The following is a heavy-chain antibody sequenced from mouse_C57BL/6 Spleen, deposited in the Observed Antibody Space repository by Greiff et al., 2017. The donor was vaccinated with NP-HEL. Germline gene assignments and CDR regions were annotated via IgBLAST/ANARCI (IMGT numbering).Heavy chain of an antibody. CDR2: IDPSDSYT. CDR3: ARTLTAQTGFAY. D-gene: IGHD3-2*02. V-gene: IGHV1-50*01. J-gene: IGHJ3*01. Sequence: QVQLQQPGAELVKPGASVKLSCKASGYTFTSYWMQWVKQRPGQGLEWIGEIDPSDSYTNYNQKFKGKATLTVDTSSSTAYMQLSSLTSEDSAVYYCARTLTAQTGFAYWGQGTLVTVSA. CDR1: GYTFTSYW.